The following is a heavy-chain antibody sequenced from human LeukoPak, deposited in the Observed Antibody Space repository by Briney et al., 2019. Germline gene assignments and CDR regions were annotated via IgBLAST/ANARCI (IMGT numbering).Heavy chain of an antibody. CDR1: GGSISSRYYY. CDR3: ARHATVTSFTFAH. CDR2: IYYSGRT. V-gene: IGHV4-39*01. Sequence: SETLSLTCSISGGSISSRYYYWGWIRQPPGKGLEWIGSIYYSGRTDYNPSLKSRVTISVDTSRNQFSLKLSSVTAADTAVYYCARHATVTSFTFAHWGQGTLVTVSS. J-gene: IGHJ4*02. D-gene: IGHD4-17*01.